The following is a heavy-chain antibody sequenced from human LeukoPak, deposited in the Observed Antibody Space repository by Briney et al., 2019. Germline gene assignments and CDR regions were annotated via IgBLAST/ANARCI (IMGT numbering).Heavy chain of an antibody. V-gene: IGHV3-9*01. CDR2: ISWNSGSI. CDR3: AKDGYSYGPS. J-gene: IGHJ4*02. Sequence: GGSLRLSCAASGFTFDDYAMHWVRQAPGKGLEWVSGISWNSGSIGYADSVKGRFTISRDNVKNSLYLQMNSLRAEDTALYYCAKDGYSYGPSWGQGTLVTVSS. CDR1: GFTFDDYA. D-gene: IGHD5-18*01.